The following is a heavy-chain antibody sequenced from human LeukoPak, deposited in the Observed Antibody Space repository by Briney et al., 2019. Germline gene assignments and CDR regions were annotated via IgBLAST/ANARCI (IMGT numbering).Heavy chain of an antibody. D-gene: IGHD5-24*01. V-gene: IGHV1-2*02. CDR1: GYTFIGYY. CDR2: INPNSGVT. J-gene: IGHJ4*02. CDR3: ASRDGPQGAFDY. Sequence: ASVKVSCKASGYTFIGYYIHWVRQAPGQGLEWMGWINPNSGVTNYAQKFQGRVTMTRDTSISTAYMELSSLTSDDTAVYYCASRDGPQGAFDYWGQGTLVTVSS.